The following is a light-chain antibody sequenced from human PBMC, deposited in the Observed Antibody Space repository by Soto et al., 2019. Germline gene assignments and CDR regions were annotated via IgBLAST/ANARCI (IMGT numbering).Light chain of an antibody. J-gene: IGLJ1*01. CDR3: SSYSTGTNLYV. Sequence: QSALTQPASVSGSPGQSITISCTGTSSNVGDYNYVSWYQQHPGKAPKLMIFDVSNRPSGVSNRFSGSKSGNTASLTISGLQAEDEADYYCSSYSTGTNLYVFGSGTKVTVL. V-gene: IGLV2-14*03. CDR2: DVS. CDR1: SSNVGDYNY.